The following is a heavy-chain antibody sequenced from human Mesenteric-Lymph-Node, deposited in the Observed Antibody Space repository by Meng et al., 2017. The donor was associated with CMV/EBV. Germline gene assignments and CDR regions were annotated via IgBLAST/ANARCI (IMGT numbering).Heavy chain of an antibody. D-gene: IGHD1-7*01. J-gene: IGHJ3*02. CDR3: VTSRRPHWDYDLFDI. CDR1: EFTFSTYT. CDR2: ISSNSRYI. Sequence: GESLKISCAASEFTFSTYTMNWVRQAPGKGLEWVSSISSNSRYIDYADSVKGRFTISRDNAKNSVYLQMNSLRAEDTAVFYCVTSRRPHWDYDLFDIWGQGTMVTVSS. V-gene: IGHV3-21*01.